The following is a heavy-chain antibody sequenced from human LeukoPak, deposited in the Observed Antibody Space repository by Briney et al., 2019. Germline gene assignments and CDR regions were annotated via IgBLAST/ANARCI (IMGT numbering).Heavy chain of an antibody. D-gene: IGHD2-2*01. CDR2: INPNSGGT. V-gene: IGHV1-2*02. CDR1: GYTFTGYY. J-gene: IGHJ4*02. Sequence: ASVKVSCKASGYTFTGYYMHWVRQAPGQGLEWMGWINPNSGGTNYAQKFQGRVTMTRDTSISTAYMELSRLRSDDTAVYYCARVVVVPAAQFDYWGQGTLVTVPS. CDR3: ARVVVVPAAQFDY.